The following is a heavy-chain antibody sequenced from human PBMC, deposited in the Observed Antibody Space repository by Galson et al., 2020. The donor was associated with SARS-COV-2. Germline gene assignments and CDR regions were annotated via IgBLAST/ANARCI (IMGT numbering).Heavy chain of an antibody. Sequence: ASVKVSCKASGYTFTGYYLHWVRQAPGQGLEWMGRINPNSGGTNYAQKFQGRVTMTRDTSISTAYMELSRLRSDDTAVYYCARVSCSSTSCYDGPLWFDPWGQGTLVTVSS. D-gene: IGHD2-2*01. CDR3: ARVSCSSTSCYDGPLWFDP. V-gene: IGHV1-2*06. J-gene: IGHJ5*02. CDR1: GYTFTGYY. CDR2: INPNSGGT.